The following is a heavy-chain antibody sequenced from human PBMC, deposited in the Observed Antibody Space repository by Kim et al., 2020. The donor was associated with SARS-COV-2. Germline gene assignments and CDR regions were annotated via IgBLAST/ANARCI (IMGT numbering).Heavy chain of an antibody. V-gene: IGHV4-4*07. D-gene: IGHD6-13*01. CDR3: ARVSPNSSKTHIDI. Sequence: NPSHKSRVTMSVDTSKNQFSLELSSVTAADTAVYYCARVSPNSSKTHIDIWGQGTMVTVSS. J-gene: IGHJ3*02.